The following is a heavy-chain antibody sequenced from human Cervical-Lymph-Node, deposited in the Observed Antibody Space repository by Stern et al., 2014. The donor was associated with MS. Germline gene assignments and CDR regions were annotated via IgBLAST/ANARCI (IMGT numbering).Heavy chain of an antibody. CDR1: GGSISSYY. CDR2: IYYSGST. V-gene: IGHV4-59*01. J-gene: IGHJ4*02. Sequence: VQLVESGPGLVKPSETLSLTCTVSGGSISSYYWSWIRQPPGKGLEWIGYIYYSGSTNYNPSLKSRVTISVDTSKNQFSLKLSSVTAADTAVYYCARAPYKTMAFDYWGQGTLVTVSS. D-gene: IGHD4/OR15-4a*01. CDR3: ARAPYKTMAFDY.